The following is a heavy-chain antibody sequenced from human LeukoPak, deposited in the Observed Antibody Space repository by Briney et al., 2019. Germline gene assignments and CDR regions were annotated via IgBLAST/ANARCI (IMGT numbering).Heavy chain of an antibody. J-gene: IGHJ4*02. D-gene: IGHD1-26*01. CDR1: GFTFSSYA. V-gene: IGHV3-48*04. CDR2: ISSSGSTI. Sequence: GGSLRLSCAASGFTFSSYAMHWVRQAPGKGLEWVSYISSSGSTIYYADSVKGRFTISRDNAKNSLYLQMNSLRAEDTAVYYCTILRGSGSYFWFDYWGQGTLVTVSS. CDR3: TILRGSGSYFWFDY.